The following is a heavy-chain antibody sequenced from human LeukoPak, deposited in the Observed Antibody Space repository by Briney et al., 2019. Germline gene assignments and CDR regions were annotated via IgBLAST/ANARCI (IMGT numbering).Heavy chain of an antibody. Sequence: ASVKVSCKASGYTFTSYGISWVRQAPGQGLEWMGWISAYNGNTNYAQKLQGRVTMTTDTSASTAYMELSSLRSEDTAVYYCARSPPYYYDSSGYPRLGYWGQGTLVTVSS. CDR2: ISAYNGNT. CDR3: ARSPPYYYDSSGYPRLGY. D-gene: IGHD3-22*01. CDR1: GYTFTSYG. J-gene: IGHJ4*02. V-gene: IGHV1-18*01.